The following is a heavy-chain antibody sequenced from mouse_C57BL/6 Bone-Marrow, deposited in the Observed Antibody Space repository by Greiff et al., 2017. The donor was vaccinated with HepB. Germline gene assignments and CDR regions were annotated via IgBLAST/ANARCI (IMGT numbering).Heavy chain of an antibody. CDR1: GYTFTCYW. V-gene: IGHV1-50*01. Sequence: QVQLQQPGAELVKPGASVKLSCKASGYTFTCYWMQWVKQRPGQGLEWIGEIDPSDSYTNYNQKFKGKATLTVDTSSSTAYMQLSSLTSEDSAVYYCARKGVDGSPPSLDYWGQGTTLTVSS. D-gene: IGHD1-1*01. CDR3: ARKGVDGSPPSLDY. CDR2: IDPSDSYT. J-gene: IGHJ2*01.